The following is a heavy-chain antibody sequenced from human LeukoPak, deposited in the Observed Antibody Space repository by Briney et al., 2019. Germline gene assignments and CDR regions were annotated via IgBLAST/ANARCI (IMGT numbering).Heavy chain of an antibody. Sequence: HAGGSLRLSCAASGFTFSSYEMNWVRQAPGKGLEWVSYITSSGSTIYYADSVKGRFTISRDNAKNSLYLQMNGLRAEDTAVYYCAREISGEGFDYWGQGTLVTVSS. V-gene: IGHV3-48*03. CDR2: ITSSGSTI. CDR1: GFTFSSYE. CDR3: AREISGEGFDY. J-gene: IGHJ4*02. D-gene: IGHD7-27*01.